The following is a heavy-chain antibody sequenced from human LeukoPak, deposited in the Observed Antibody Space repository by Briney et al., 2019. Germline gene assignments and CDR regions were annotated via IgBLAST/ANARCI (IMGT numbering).Heavy chain of an antibody. CDR3: ARDPSNSGYDYLYYFDY. Sequence: ASVTVSCTASGYTFTDYHMHWVRQAPGQGLEWMGWIDPNDGGTNYAQKFQDRVTMTRDMSISTAYMELSRLRSDDTAVYYCARDPSNSGYDYLYYFDYWGQGTLVTVPS. J-gene: IGHJ4*02. CDR1: GYTFTDYH. CDR2: IDPNDGGT. V-gene: IGHV1-2*02. D-gene: IGHD5-12*01.